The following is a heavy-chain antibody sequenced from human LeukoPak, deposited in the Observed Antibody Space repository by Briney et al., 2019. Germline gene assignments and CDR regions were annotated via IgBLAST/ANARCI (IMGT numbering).Heavy chain of an antibody. CDR3: AKAQKVWGYYDSRDAFDI. Sequence: HPGGSLRLSCAASGFTFDDYAMHWVRQAPGKGLEWVSGIGWNSGSIGYADSVKGRFTISRDNAKNSLYLQMNSLRAEDMALYYCAKAQKVWGYYDSRDAFDIWGQGTMVTVSS. CDR1: GFTFDDYA. V-gene: IGHV3-9*03. J-gene: IGHJ3*02. CDR2: IGWNSGSI. D-gene: IGHD3-22*01.